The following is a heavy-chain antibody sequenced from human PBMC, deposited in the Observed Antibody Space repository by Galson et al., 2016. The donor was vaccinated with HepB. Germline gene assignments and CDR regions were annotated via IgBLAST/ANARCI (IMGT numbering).Heavy chain of an antibody. CDR2: ISPDTGGT. CDR3: ARSRASGYCTSTTCPSFAY. V-gene: IGHV1-2*02. Sequence: SVKVSCKASGYTFTEYFIHWVRQALGQGLEWMGWISPDTGGTNSAQKFQGRVTMTRDTSISTAYMELSRLRSDDSAVYYCARSRASGYCTSTTCPSFAYWGQGTLVTVSS. CDR1: GYTFTEYF. J-gene: IGHJ4*02. D-gene: IGHD2-2*03.